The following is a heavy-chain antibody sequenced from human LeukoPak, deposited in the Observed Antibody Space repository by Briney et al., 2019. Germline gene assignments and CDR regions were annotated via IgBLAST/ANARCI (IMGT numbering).Heavy chain of an antibody. V-gene: IGHV4-59*01. D-gene: IGHD2-21*02. CDR3: ARDRGDYYGDRNYYYYYMDV. Sequence: SETLSLTCTVSGGAISSYYWSWIRQPPGKGLGWSGYIYYSGSTNYNPSLKSLVTISVDTSKNQFSLKMRSVTAADTAVYYCARDRGDYYGDRNYYYYYMDVWGKGTTVTISS. CDR2: IYYSGST. CDR1: GGAISSYY. J-gene: IGHJ6*03.